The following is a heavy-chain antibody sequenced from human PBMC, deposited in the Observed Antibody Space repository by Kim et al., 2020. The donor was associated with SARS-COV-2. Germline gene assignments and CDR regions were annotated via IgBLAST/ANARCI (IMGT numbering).Heavy chain of an antibody. CDR3: ARRDHDILTGYYNYYYYGMDV. CDR2: INSDGSST. Sequence: GGSLRLSCAASGFTFSSYWMHWVRQAPGKGLVWVSRINSDGSSTSYADSVKGRFTISRDNAKNTLYLQMNSLRAEDTAVYYCARRDHDILTGYYNYYYYGMDVWGQGTTVTVSS. CDR1: GFTFSSYW. V-gene: IGHV3-74*01. J-gene: IGHJ6*02. D-gene: IGHD3-9*01.